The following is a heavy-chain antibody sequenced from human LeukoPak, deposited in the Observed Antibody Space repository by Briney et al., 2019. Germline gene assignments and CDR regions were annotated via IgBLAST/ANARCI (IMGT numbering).Heavy chain of an antibody. V-gene: IGHV3-7*01. CDR1: GFTFSSYW. J-gene: IGHJ4*02. CDR3: ARPYVLRFLESLPFDY. D-gene: IGHD3-3*01. CDR2: IKQDGSEK. Sequence: GGSLRLSCAASGFTFSSYWMSWVRQAPGRGLEWEANIKQDGSEKYYVDSVKGRFTISRDNAKNSLYLQMNSLRAEDTAVYYCARPYVLRFLESLPFDYWGQGTLVTVSS.